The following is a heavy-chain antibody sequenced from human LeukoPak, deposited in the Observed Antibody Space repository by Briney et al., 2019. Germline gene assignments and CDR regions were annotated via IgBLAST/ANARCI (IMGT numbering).Heavy chain of an antibody. CDR1: GFTFCDYA. Sequence: PGRSLRLSCTASGFTFCDYAMSWVRQAPGKGLEWVGFIRSKAYGGTTEYAASVKGRFTISRDDSKSIAYLQMNSLKTEDTAVYYCTRGFYYDSSGYYHPVGYFDYWGQGTLVTVSS. CDR2: IRSKAYGGTT. CDR3: TRGFYYDSSGYYHPVGYFDY. J-gene: IGHJ4*02. D-gene: IGHD3-22*01. V-gene: IGHV3-49*04.